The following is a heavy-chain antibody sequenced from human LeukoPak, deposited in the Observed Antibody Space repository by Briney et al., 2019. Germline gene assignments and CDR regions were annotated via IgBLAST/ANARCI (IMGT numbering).Heavy chain of an antibody. V-gene: IGHV1-69*13. D-gene: IGHD1-1*01. J-gene: IGHJ4*02. CDR3: ARGDKNWNPRPSPYYFDY. CDR2: IIPIFGTA. Sequence: ASVTVSCKASGGTFSSYAISWVRQAPGQGLEWMGGIIPIFGTANYAQKFQGRVTITADESTSTAYMELSSLRSEDTAVYCCARGDKNWNPRPSPYYFDYWGQGTLVTVSS. CDR1: GGTFSSYA.